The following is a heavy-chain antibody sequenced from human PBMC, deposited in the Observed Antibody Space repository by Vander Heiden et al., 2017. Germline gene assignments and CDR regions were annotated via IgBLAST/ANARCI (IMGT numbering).Heavy chain of an antibody. CDR3: GKDMTPGGLDV. J-gene: IGHJ6*02. D-gene: IGHD3-10*01. V-gene: IGHV3-9*01. CDR1: GFTFNEHA. Sequence: EVQLVESGGGLVQPGRSLRLSCEGSGFTFNEHAMHWVRQVPGKGLEWVSGILWDNSRIGYADSVKGRFTIFRDNGKNSLYLQMNSLRPEDTALYYCGKDMTPGGLDVWGHGTTVTVSS. CDR2: ILWDNSRI.